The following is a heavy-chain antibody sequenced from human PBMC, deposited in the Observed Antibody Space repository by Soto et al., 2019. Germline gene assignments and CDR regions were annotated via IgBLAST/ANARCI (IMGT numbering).Heavy chain of an antibody. CDR3: ARPPGFNWNDKVLDY. Sequence: QVQLVESGGGVVQPGRSLRLSCAASGFTFSSYAMHWVRQAPGKGLEWVAVISYDGSNKYYADSVKGRFTISRDNSKNTLYLQMNSLRAEDTVVYYCARPPGFNWNDKVLDYWGQGTLVTVSS. CDR2: ISYDGSNK. D-gene: IGHD1-1*01. CDR1: GFTFSSYA. V-gene: IGHV3-30-3*01. J-gene: IGHJ4*02.